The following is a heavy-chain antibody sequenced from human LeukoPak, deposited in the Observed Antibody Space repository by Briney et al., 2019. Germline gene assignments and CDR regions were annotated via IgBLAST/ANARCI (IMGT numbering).Heavy chain of an antibody. CDR3: VRETMYAFDM. D-gene: IGHD1-1*01. Sequence: GGSLRLSCAASGFTFSGYSMNWVPQAPGKGLEWVSYISSSSSVLHYADSVKGRFTISRDNAKKSLYLQMNSLRDEDTAVYYCVRETMYAFDMWGQGTIVTVSS. CDR1: GFTFSGYS. CDR2: ISSSSSVL. J-gene: IGHJ3*02. V-gene: IGHV3-48*02.